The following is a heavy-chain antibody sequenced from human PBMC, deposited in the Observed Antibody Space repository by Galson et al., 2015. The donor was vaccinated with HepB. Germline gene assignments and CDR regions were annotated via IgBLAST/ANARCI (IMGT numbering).Heavy chain of an antibody. Sequence: SLRLSCAASGFTFSSYGMHWVRQAPGKGLEWVALISFDGTNKYYADSVKGRFTISRDTSKNTLYLQMNSLRAEDTAVYYCAKVLRPLLEPDKFDCWGQGTLVTVSS. J-gene: IGHJ4*02. CDR1: GFTFSSYG. CDR3: AKVLRPLLEPDKFDC. V-gene: IGHV3-30*18. D-gene: IGHD1-1*01. CDR2: ISFDGTNK.